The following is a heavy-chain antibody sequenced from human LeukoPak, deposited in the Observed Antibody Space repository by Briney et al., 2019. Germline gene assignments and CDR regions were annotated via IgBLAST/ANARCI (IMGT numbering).Heavy chain of an antibody. D-gene: IGHD3-16*01. CDR3: ARVGAAHNWFDP. Sequence: SETLSLTCTVSGGSISSSSYYWGWIRQPPGKGLEWIGSIYYSGSTYYNPSLKSRVTISVNTSKNQFSLKLSSVTAADTAVYYCARVGAAHNWFDPWGQGTLVTVSS. J-gene: IGHJ5*02. CDR1: GGSISSSSYY. CDR2: IYYSGST. V-gene: IGHV4-39*07.